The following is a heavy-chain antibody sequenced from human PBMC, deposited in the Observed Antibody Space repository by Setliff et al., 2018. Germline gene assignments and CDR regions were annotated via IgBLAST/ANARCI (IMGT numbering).Heavy chain of an antibody. CDR2: IYYSGST. CDR1: GGSISSSSYY. Sequence: SETLSLTCTVSGGSISSSSYYWGWIRQPPGKGLEWIGSIYYSGSTYYNPSLKSRVTISVGTSKNQFSLKLGSVTAADTAVYYCARDKPEGYNFWSGYLGGGLMDVWGQGTTVTVSS. D-gene: IGHD3-3*01. CDR3: ARDKPEGYNFWSGYLGGGLMDV. V-gene: IGHV4-39*07. J-gene: IGHJ6*02.